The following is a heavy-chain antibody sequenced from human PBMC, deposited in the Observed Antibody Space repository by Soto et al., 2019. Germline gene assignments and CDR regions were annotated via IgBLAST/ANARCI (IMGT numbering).Heavy chain of an antibody. V-gene: IGHV3-74*01. CDR3: AREDTSGGSFYYYYYGMDV. Sequence: PGGSLRLSCAASGFTFSSYWMHWVRQAPGEGLVWVSRINSDGSSTSYADSVKGRFTISRDNAKNTLYLQMNSLRAEDTAVYYCAREDTSGGSFYYYYYGMDVWGQGTTVTVSS. CDR2: INSDGSST. D-gene: IGHD2-15*01. J-gene: IGHJ6*02. CDR1: GFTFSSYW.